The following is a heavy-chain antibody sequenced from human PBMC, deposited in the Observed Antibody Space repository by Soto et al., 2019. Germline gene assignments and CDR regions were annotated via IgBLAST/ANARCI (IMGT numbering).Heavy chain of an antibody. CDR1: GYVFTNYA. Sequence: ASVKVSCKASGYVFTNYAMHWVRQAPGQSLEWMGWVNAGNANTKYSQKFQGRVTITSDTSASTAFMELSSLRSEDTAVYYCAREWIVVTPTDYLDYWGQGTQVTVSS. D-gene: IGHD2-2*01. CDR2: VNAGNANT. CDR3: AREWIVVTPTDYLDY. J-gene: IGHJ4*02. V-gene: IGHV1-3*01.